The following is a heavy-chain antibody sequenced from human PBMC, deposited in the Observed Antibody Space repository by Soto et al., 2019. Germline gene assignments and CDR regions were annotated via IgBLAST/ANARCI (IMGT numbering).Heavy chain of an antibody. V-gene: IGHV3-7*01. D-gene: IGHD2-15*01. CDR1: GFTFNNYG. Sequence: HPGGSLRLSCAASGFTFNNYGMHWVRQAPGKGLEWVAMINRGASGTHYVDSVKGRSTISRDNAKNSLYLQMNSLRVEDTAVYYCATLDTAEIQTAAYWGQGTLVTVSS. CDR2: INRGASGT. J-gene: IGHJ4*02. CDR3: ATLDTAEIQTAAY.